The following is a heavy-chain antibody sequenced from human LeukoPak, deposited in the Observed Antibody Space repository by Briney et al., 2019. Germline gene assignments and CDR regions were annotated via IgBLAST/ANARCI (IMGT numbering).Heavy chain of an antibody. Sequence: SETLSLTCAVYGGSFSGDFWSWIRQSPGKGLEWIGEINHGGSTTYNPSLQSRVTMSVDTSTNQISLKLSSVTAADKAVYYCAKGYYGSGSYGWFDYWGQGTLVTVSS. J-gene: IGHJ4*02. D-gene: IGHD3-10*01. CDR3: AKGYYGSGSYGWFDY. CDR1: GGSFSGDF. V-gene: IGHV4-34*01. CDR2: INHGGST.